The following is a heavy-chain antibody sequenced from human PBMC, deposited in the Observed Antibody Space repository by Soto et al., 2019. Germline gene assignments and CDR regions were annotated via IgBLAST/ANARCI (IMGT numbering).Heavy chain of an antibody. Sequence: EVQLLESGGGLVQPGGSLRLSCSASGFTFTSYAMSWVRQAPGKGLERVSGISGSGGDTKSADSVKGRFTISRDNFKNMLYLQMNSLRAEDTSVYYCAKHDFWTLYNTGRDSCGQGTLVTVSS. CDR2: ISGSGGDT. D-gene: IGHD3-3*01. J-gene: IGHJ4*02. V-gene: IGHV3-23*01. CDR3: AKHDFWTLYNTGRDS. CDR1: GFTFTSYA.